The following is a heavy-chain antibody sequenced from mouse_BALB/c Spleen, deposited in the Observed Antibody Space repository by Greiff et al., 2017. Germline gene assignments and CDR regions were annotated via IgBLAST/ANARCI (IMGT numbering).Heavy chain of an antibody. V-gene: IGHV5-6*01. CDR2: ISSGGSYT. Sequence: EVQLMESGADLVKPGGSLKLSCAASGFTFSSYGMSWVRQTPDKGLEWVATISSGGSYTYYPDSVKGRFTISKDKAKNTLYLQMSSLTSEDTAMYQCASPRDEGYYNDFYNWGEGTTRTVSS. CDR3: ASPRDEGYYNDFYN. J-gene: IGHJ2*01. D-gene: IGHD2-3*01. CDR1: GFTFSSYG.